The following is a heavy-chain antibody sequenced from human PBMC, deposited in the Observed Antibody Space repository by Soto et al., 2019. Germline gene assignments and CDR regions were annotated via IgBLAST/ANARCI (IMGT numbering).Heavy chain of an antibody. Sequence: GGSLRLSCAASGFTFSIYGMHWVRQAPGKGLEWVAVIWYDGSNKYYADSVKGRFTISRDNSKNTLYLQMNSLRAEDTAVYYCARGNYYDFLSGYWYYFDFWGQGTLVTVSS. CDR3: ARGNYYDFLSGYWYYFDF. D-gene: IGHD3-3*01. CDR1: GFTFSIYG. V-gene: IGHV3-33*01. CDR2: IWYDGSNK. J-gene: IGHJ4*02.